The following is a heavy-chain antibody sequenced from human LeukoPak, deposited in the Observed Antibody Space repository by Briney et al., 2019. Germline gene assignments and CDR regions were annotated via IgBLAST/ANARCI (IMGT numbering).Heavy chain of an antibody. V-gene: IGHV6-1*01. CDR1: GDSVSSTSAA. Sequence: SQTLSLTCAISGDSVSSTSAAWNWIRQSPSRGLEWLGRTYYRSKWYNGYAVSVKSRIIVNPDTSKNQFSLQLTSVTPEDTAVYFCARYSHDVPPSWGQGSQVTVTS. J-gene: IGHJ5*02. CDR3: ARYSHDVPPS. D-gene: IGHD5-18*01. CDR2: TYYRSKWYN.